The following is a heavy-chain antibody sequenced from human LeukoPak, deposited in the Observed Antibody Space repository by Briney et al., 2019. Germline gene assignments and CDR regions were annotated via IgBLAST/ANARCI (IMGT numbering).Heavy chain of an antibody. J-gene: IGHJ4*02. CDR3: ARDCTNGVCYGTDFDY. CDR1: GFSFNNYG. CDR2: IWYDGSNK. D-gene: IGHD2-8*01. Sequence: PGGSLRLSCVASGFSFNNYGFHWVRQAPGKGLEWVAVIWYDGSNKYYADSVKGRFTISRDNSKNTLYLQMNSLRAEDTAVYYCARDCTNGVCYGTDFDYWGQGTLVTVSS. V-gene: IGHV3-33*01.